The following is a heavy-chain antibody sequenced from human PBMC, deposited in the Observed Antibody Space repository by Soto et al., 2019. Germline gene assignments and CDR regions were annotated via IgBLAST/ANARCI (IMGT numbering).Heavy chain of an antibody. D-gene: IGHD5-18*01. CDR3: ARVGYTAMVEWYFDL. CDR1: GGSISSGGYS. V-gene: IGHV4-30-2*01. Sequence: QLQLQESGSGLVKPSQTLSLTCAVSGGSISSGGYSWSWIRQPPGKGLEWIGYIYHSGSTYYNPSLKSRVTISVDRSKNQFSLKLSSVTAADTAVYYCARVGYTAMVEWYFDLWGRGTLVTVSS. CDR2: IYHSGST. J-gene: IGHJ2*01.